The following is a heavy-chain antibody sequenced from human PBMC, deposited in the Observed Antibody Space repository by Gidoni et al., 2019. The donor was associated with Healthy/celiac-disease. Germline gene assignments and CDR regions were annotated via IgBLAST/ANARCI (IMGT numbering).Heavy chain of an antibody. Sequence: QVQLQESGPGLVKPSETLSLTCTVSGGSISSYYWSWTRQPPGKGLEWIGYIYCCWSTNYTPSLKSRVTISVDTSKNQFSLKLSSVTAAAAAVYCCASSLGLGAAFDIWGQGTMVTVSS. D-gene: IGHD3-16*01. J-gene: IGHJ3*02. CDR2: IYCCWST. CDR3: ASSLGLGAAFDI. CDR1: GGSISSYY. V-gene: IGHV4-59*01.